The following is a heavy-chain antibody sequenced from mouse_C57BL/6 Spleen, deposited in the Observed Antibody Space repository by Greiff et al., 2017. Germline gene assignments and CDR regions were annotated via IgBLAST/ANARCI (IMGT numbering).Heavy chain of an antibody. CDR2: ISDGGSYT. V-gene: IGHV5-4*01. D-gene: IGHD2-1*01. CDR1: GFTFSSYA. Sequence: EVKLMESGGGLVKPGGSLKLSCAASGFTFSSYAMSWVRQTPEKRLEWVATISDGGSYTYYPDNVKGRFTISRDNAKNNLYLQMSHLKSEDTAMYYCARDADYGNFGVPFAYWGQGTLVTVSA. CDR3: ARDADYGNFGVPFAY. J-gene: IGHJ3*01.